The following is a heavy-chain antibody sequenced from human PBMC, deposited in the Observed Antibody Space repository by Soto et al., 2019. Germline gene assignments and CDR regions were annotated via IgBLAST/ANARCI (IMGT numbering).Heavy chain of an antibody. CDR2: VDPEDGET. CDR3: APIAVRDRLMVRPYRYFDY. D-gene: IGHD2-8*01. J-gene: IGHJ4*02. CDR1: GSTLTELS. V-gene: IGHV1-24*01. Sequence: QVQLVQSGAEVQKPGASVKVSCKVSGSTLTELSMHWVRQAPGKGLEWMGGVDPEDGETIDAQKFQGRVTMTEDTSTDTAYMELSSLRSEDTAGDYCAPIAVRDRLMVRPYRYFDYWGQGTLVTVAS.